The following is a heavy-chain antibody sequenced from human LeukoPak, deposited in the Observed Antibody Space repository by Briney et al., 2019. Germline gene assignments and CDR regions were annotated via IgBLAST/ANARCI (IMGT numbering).Heavy chain of an antibody. CDR3: AREQDTAMVIDY. D-gene: IGHD5-18*01. CDR2: IIPIFGTA. V-gene: IGHV1-69*05. Sequence: ASVEVSCKASGGTFSSYAISWVRQAPGQGLEWMGRIIPIFGTANYAQKFQGRVTITTDESTSTAYMELSSLRSEDTAVYYCAREQDTAMVIDYWGQGTLVTVSS. J-gene: IGHJ4*02. CDR1: GGTFSSYA.